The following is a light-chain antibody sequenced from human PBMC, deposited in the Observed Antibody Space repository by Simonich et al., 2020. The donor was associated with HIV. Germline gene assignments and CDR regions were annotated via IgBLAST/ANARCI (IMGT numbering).Light chain of an antibody. CDR1: QSISSY. Sequence: DIQMTQSPSSLSASVGDRVTITCRASQSISSYLNWYHQKPGKAPKLLIYAASSLQSGVPSRFSGSGSGTDFALTISSLQPEDFATYYCQQYYSTPPSFGQGTKLEIK. CDR2: AAS. J-gene: IGKJ2*01. CDR3: QQYYSTPPS. V-gene: IGKV1-39*01.